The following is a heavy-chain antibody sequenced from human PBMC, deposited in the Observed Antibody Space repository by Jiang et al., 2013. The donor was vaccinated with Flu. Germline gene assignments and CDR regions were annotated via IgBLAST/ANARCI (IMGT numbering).Heavy chain of an antibody. Sequence: VQLVESGGGLVQPGGSLRLSCAASGFTFDAYAMHWVRQAPGKGLEWVSSIVWSGEIFGYADDVKGRFTITRDNAKNSLYLQMNSLRPDDTALYYCAKDFLRASGTPFEGAFDIWGPRDILSPSLQ. CDR1: GFTFDAYA. CDR3: AKDFLRASGTPFEGAFDI. V-gene: IGHV3-9*01. J-gene: IGHJ3*02. CDR2: IVWSGEIF. D-gene: IGHD3-10*01.